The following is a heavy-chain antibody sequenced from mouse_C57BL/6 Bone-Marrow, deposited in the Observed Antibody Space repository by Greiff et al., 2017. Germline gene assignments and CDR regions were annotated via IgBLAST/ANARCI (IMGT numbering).Heavy chain of an antibody. D-gene: IGHD1-1*01. J-gene: IGHJ2*01. CDR1: GYTFTDYY. Sequence: VQLQQSGPELVKPGASVKISCKASGYTFTDYYMNWVKQSHGKSLEWIGDINPNNGGTSYNQKFKGKATLTVDKSSSTDYMELRSLTSEDSAVYYCASEVLLLVDYWGQGTTLTVSS. CDR3: ASEVLLLVDY. CDR2: INPNNGGT. V-gene: IGHV1-26*01.